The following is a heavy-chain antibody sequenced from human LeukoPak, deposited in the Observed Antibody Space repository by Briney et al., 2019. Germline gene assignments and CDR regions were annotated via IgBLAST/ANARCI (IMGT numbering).Heavy chain of an antibody. Sequence: ASVKVSCKASGYTFTDYYIHWVRQAPGQGLKWMGWINPKSGGTNYAQKFQGRVSMTRDTSISTAYMELSSLRSDDTAVYSCARAGGGLDYWGQGTLVTVSS. CDR2: INPKSGGT. D-gene: IGHD3-10*01. J-gene: IGHJ4*02. V-gene: IGHV1-2*02. CDR3: ARAGGGLDY. CDR1: GYTFTDYY.